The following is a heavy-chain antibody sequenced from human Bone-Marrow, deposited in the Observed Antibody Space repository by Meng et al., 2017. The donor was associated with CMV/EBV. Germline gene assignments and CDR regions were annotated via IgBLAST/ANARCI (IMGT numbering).Heavy chain of an antibody. Sequence: GSLRLSCTVSGGSISSYYWSWIRQPPGKGLEWIGYIYYSGSTNYNPSLKSRVTISVDTSKNQFSLKLSSVTAADTAVYYCASSPDDSSGYYPPKWFDPWGQGTRVTGSS. CDR3: ASSPDDSSGYYPPKWFDP. CDR2: IYYSGST. D-gene: IGHD3-22*01. V-gene: IGHV4-59*01. J-gene: IGHJ5*02. CDR1: GGSISSYY.